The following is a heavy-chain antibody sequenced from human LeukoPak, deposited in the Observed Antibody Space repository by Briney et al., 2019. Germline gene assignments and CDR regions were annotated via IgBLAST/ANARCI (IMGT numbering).Heavy chain of an antibody. V-gene: IGHV4-39*01. CDR1: GGSISSSSYY. D-gene: IGHD4-17*01. CDR3: ARQIDYGDYAWFDP. CDR2: IYHSGST. J-gene: IGHJ5*02. Sequence: PSETLSLTCTVSGGSISSSSYYWGWIRQPPGKGLEWIGSIYHSGSTYYNPSLKSRVTISVDTSKNQFSLKLSSVTAADTAVYYCARQIDYGDYAWFDPWGQGTLVTVSS.